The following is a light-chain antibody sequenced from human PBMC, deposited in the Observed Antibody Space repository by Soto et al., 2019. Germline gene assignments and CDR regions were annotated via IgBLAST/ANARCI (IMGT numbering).Light chain of an antibody. Sequence: EIVLTQSPGTLSLSPGERATLSCRASQSVSSSYLAWYQQKPGQAPRLLIYSASSRATGIPDRFSGSGSGTDFTVTISRLEPEDVAVYYCQQYGSSRTFGQGTKVEIK. CDR1: QSVSSSY. V-gene: IGKV3-20*01. CDR3: QQYGSSRT. J-gene: IGKJ1*01. CDR2: SAS.